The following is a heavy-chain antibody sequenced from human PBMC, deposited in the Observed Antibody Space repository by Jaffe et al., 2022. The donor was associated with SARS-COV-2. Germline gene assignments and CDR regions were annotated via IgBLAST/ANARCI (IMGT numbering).Heavy chain of an antibody. CDR1: GFTVSSNY. V-gene: IGHV3-66*02. J-gene: IGHJ6*02. CDR3: ASGFNYYYYGMDV. CDR2: IYSGGST. Sequence: EVQLVESGGGLVQPGGSLRLSCAASGFTVSSNYMSWVRQAPGKGLEWVSVIYSGGSTYYADSVKGRFTISRDNSKNTLYLQMNSLRAEDTAVYYCASGFNYYYYGMDVWGQGTTVTVSS.